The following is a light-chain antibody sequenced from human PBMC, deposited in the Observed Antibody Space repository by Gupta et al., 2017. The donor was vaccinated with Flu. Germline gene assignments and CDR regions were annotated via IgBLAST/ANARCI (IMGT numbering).Light chain of an antibody. J-gene: IGLJ2*01. CDR1: SSNIGNNY. V-gene: IGLV1-51*01. CDR2: DNN. CDR3: GTWVSSLSAL. Sequence: QSVLTQPPSVFAAPGQKVTIFCSGSSSNIGNNYVSWYQQLPGTAPKLLIYDNNKRPSGIPDRFSGSKSGKTATLGITGLQTGDESDYYCGTWVSSLSALFGGGTKLTVL.